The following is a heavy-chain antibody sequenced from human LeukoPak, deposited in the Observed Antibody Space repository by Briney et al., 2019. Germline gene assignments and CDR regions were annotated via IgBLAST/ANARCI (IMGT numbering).Heavy chain of an antibody. CDR3: ASKIGYCSSVSCYLDY. J-gene: IGHJ4*02. D-gene: IGHD2-15*01. Sequence: GGSLRLSCAASGGFSFSSYAMHWVRQAPGKGLEWVAGISYDGSNKYYADSVKGRFTISRDNSKNILYLQMNSLRAEDTAVYYCASKIGYCSSVSCYLDYWGQGTLVTVSS. V-gene: IGHV3-30-3*01. CDR1: GGFSFSSYA. CDR2: ISYDGSNK.